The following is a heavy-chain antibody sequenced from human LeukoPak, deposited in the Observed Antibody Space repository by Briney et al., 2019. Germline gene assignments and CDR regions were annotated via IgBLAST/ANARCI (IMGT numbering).Heavy chain of an antibody. CDR1: DGSISSDY. J-gene: IGHJ5*02. CDR2: IYYSGST. V-gene: IGHV4-59*01. D-gene: IGHD3-10*01. CDR3: ARNSVGELSWFDP. Sequence: SETLSLTCTVSDGSISSDYWSWIRQPPGKGLEWIGYIYYSGSTKYNPSLKSRLTISVDTSKNQLSLRLTSVTDADAAVYDCARNSVGELSWFDPWGQGTLVTVSS.